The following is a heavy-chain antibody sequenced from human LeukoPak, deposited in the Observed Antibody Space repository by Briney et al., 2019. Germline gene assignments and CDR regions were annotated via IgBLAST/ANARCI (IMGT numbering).Heavy chain of an antibody. Sequence: PSETLSLTCTVSGGSISSYYWSWIRQPAGKGLEWIGRIYTSGSTNYNPSLKSRVTMSVDTSKNQFSLKLSSVTAADTAVYYCAREDDVLADNAFDIWGQGTMTVSS. CDR2: IYTSGST. CDR1: GGSISSYY. V-gene: IGHV4-4*07. CDR3: AREDDVLADNAFDI. J-gene: IGHJ3*02. D-gene: IGHD3-9*01.